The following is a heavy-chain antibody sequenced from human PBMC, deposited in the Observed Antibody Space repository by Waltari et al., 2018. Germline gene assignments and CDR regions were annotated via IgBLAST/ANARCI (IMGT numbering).Heavy chain of an antibody. CDR1: GGSFSGYY. CDR2: INHSGST. CDR3: ARGGGYCTNGVCYSRSKNDY. J-gene: IGHJ4*02. V-gene: IGHV4-34*01. Sequence: QVQLQQWGAGLLKPSETLSLTCAVYGGSFSGYYWSWIRQPPGKGLEWIGEINHSGSTNYNPSLKSRVTISVDTSKNQFSLKLSSVTAADTAVYYCARGGGYCTNGVCYSRSKNDYWGQGTLVTVSS. D-gene: IGHD2-8*01.